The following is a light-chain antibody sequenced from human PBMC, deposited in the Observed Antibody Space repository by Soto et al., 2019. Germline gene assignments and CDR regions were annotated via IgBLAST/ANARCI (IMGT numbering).Light chain of an antibody. CDR3: QPRSNWPT. Sequence: EIVLTQSPATLSLSPGERATLSCRASQSVSSYLAWYQQKPGQAPRLLIYDASNRATGIPARFSGSGPGTDFTLTIRSREPEDLAVYYCQPRSNWPTFGPGTKVDI. J-gene: IGKJ3*01. CDR1: QSVSSY. CDR2: DAS. V-gene: IGKV3-11*01.